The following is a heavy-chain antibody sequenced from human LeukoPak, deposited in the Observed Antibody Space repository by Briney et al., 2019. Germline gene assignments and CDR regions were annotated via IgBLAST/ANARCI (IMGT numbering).Heavy chain of an antibody. D-gene: IGHD3-22*01. CDR1: GFTFSSYG. V-gene: IGHV3-30*02. CDR3: AKAGPYYYDSSGSIDY. CDR2: IRYDGSNK. Sequence: GGSLRLSCAASGFTFSSYGMHWVRQAPGKGLEWVAFIRYDGSNKYYADSVKGRFTISRDNSKNTLYLQMNSLRAEDTAAYYCAKAGPYYYDSSGSIDYWGQGTLVTVSS. J-gene: IGHJ4*02.